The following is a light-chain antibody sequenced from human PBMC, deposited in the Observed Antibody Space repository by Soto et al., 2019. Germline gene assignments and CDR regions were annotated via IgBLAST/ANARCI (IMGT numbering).Light chain of an antibody. J-gene: IGKJ4*01. Sequence: EIVLTQSPATLSLSPGERAALSCRASQSVSSYLAWYQQKPGQAPRLLIYDASNRATGIPARFSGGGSGTDFTLTISSLQPEDVATYYCQNYFSVPHTFGGGTKVDIK. CDR3: QNYFSVPHT. CDR2: DAS. V-gene: IGKV3-11*01. CDR1: QSVSSY.